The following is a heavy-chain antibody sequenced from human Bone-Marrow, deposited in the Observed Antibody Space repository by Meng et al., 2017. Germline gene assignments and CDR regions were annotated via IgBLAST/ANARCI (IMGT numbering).Heavy chain of an antibody. CDR1: GGSFSGYY. Sequence: SQTLSLTCAVYGGSFSGYYWSWIRQPPGKGLEWIGEINHSGSTNYNPSLKSRVTISVDTSKNQFSLKLSSVTAADTAVYYCAREFLWNGFYFDSWGQGTLVTVSS. CDR3: AREFLWNGFYFDS. D-gene: IGHD1-1*01. J-gene: IGHJ4*02. CDR2: INHSGST. V-gene: IGHV4-34*01.